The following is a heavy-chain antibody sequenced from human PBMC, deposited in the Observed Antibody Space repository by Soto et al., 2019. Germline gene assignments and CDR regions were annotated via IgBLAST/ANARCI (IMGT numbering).Heavy chain of an antibody. CDR3: AKHRLVTSVFLWFSITWYSPDF. CDR1: GFIFNDYG. V-gene: IGHV3-33*06. Sequence: GGSLRLSCIASGFIFNDYGMHWVRQAPGKGLEWVAGIWYDGRNQYYADSVKGRLTISRDNSRNTLSLKVTSLRVEDTAVYYCAKHRLVTSVFLWFSITWYSPDFWGHGTLLTVSS. J-gene: IGHJ4*01. CDR2: IWYDGRNQ. D-gene: IGHD6-13*01.